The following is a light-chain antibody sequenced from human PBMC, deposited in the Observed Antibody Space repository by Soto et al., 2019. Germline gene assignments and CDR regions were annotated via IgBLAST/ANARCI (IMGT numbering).Light chain of an antibody. Sequence: QSFLTQPPSASGSPRQSVTISCTGTSSDVGGYNYVSWYQQHPGKAPKLMIYEVSKRPSGVPDRFSGSKSGNTASLTVSGLQAEDEADYYCSSYAGSNRVFGTGTKVTVL. CDR1: SSDVGGYNY. CDR3: SSYAGSNRV. CDR2: EVS. V-gene: IGLV2-8*01. J-gene: IGLJ1*01.